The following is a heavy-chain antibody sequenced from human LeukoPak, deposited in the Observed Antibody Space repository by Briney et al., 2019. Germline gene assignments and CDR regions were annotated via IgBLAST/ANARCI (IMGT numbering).Heavy chain of an antibody. V-gene: IGHV4-59*01. J-gene: IGHJ5*02. CDR1: GGSISSYY. D-gene: IGHD6-13*01. CDR2: IYYSGST. CDR3: ALAAGSFTDWFDP. Sequence: PSETLSLTCTVSGGSISSYYWSWLRQPPGKGLEWIGYIYYSGSTNYNPSLKSRVTISVDTSKNQFSLKLSSVTAAHTAEYYFALAAGSFTDWFDPWGQGTLVTVSS.